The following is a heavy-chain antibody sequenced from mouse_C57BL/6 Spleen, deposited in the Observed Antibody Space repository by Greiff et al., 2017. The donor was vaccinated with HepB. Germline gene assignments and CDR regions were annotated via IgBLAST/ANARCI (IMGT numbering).Heavy chain of an antibody. J-gene: IGHJ3*01. V-gene: IGHV1-26*01. CDR3: ARERAAQAWFAY. Sequence: EVQLQQSGPELVKPGASVKISCKASGYTFTDYYMNWVKQSHGKSLEWIGDINPNNGGTSYNQKFKGKATLTVDKSSSTAYMGLRSLTSEDSAVYFCARERAAQAWFAYWGQGTLVTVSA. CDR2: INPNNGGT. D-gene: IGHD3-2*02. CDR1: GYTFTDYY.